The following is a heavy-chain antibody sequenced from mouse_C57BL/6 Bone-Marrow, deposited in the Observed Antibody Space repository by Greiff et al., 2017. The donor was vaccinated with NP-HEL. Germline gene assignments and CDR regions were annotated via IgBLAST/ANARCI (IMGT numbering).Heavy chain of an antibody. D-gene: IGHD1-1*01. J-gene: IGHJ1*03. CDR2: INPNNGCT. CDR3: ERRTGGYYGSRYFDV. CDR1: GYTFTDYN. Sequence: EVKLEESGPELVKPGASVKIPCKASGYTFTDYNMAWVKQSHGKSLEWIGAINPNNGCTIYHQKFKGKATLTVDKSSSTAYMELRSLTSEDTAVYYCERRTGGYYGSRYFDVWGTGTTVTVSS. V-gene: IGHV1-18*01.